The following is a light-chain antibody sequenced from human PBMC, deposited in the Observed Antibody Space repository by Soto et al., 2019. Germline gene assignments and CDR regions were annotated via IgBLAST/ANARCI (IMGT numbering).Light chain of an antibody. Sequence: EIALTQSPGTLSLSPGERATLSCRASQSFASNSLAWHQQKPGQAPRLLIYGASSRATGVPDRFSGSGSGTDFTLTIRRLEPEDFAVYYCQQYGRSPWTFGQGTKVDI. CDR2: GAS. V-gene: IGKV3-20*01. J-gene: IGKJ1*01. CDR1: QSFASNS. CDR3: QQYGRSPWT.